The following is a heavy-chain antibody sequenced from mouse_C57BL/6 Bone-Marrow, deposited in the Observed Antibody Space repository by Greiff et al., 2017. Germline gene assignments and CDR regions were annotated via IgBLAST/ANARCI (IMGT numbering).Heavy chain of an antibody. CDR3: ARRDYYGSSSAWFAY. V-gene: IGHV1-7*01. Sequence: VQVVESGAELAKPGASVKLSCKASGYTFTSYWMHWVKQRPGQGLEWIGYLNPSSGYTKSNQKFKDKATLTADKSSSTAYMQLSSLTYEDSAVYYCARRDYYGSSSAWFAYWGQGTLVTVSA. CDR1: GYTFTSYW. J-gene: IGHJ3*01. CDR2: LNPSSGYT. D-gene: IGHD1-1*01.